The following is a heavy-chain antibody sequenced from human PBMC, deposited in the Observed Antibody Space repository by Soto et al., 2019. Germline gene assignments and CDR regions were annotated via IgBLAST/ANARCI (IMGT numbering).Heavy chain of an antibody. D-gene: IGHD5-18*01. Sequence: SETLSLTCAVSGGSISGSNWWSWVRQPPGKGLEWIGEIYHSGSTNYNPSLKSRVTISVDKSKNQFSLKLSSVTAADTAVYYCAATAMVLNYFDYWGQGTLVTVS. J-gene: IGHJ4*02. V-gene: IGHV4-4*02. CDR2: IYHSGST. CDR3: AATAMVLNYFDY. CDR1: GGSISGSNW.